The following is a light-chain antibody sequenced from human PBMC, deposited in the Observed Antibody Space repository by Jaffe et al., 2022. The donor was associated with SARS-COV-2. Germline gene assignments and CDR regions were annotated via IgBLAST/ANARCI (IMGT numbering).Light chain of an antibody. Sequence: ETVMTQSPATLSVSPGERATLSCRASQSVSSKLAWYQQKPGQAPRFLIYGASTRATGIPDRFSGSGSGTEFTLTISSLQSEDFAIYYCQQYNNWPWTFGQGTKVEIK. CDR2: GAS. V-gene: IGKV3-15*01. J-gene: IGKJ1*01. CDR3: QQYNNWPWT. CDR1: QSVSSK.